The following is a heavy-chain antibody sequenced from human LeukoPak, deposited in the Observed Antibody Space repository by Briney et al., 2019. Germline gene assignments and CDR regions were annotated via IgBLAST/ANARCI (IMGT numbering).Heavy chain of an antibody. V-gene: IGHV3-21*01. CDR1: GFTFSSYS. CDR3: ASADYVGV. D-gene: IGHD4-17*01. CDR2: ISSSSSHI. Sequence: GGSLRLSCAASGFTFSSYSMNWVRQAPGKGLEWVSTISSSSSHIYYADSVKGRFTISRDNAKNSLYLQMNSLRAEDTAVYYCASADYVGVWGQGTTVTVSS. J-gene: IGHJ6*02.